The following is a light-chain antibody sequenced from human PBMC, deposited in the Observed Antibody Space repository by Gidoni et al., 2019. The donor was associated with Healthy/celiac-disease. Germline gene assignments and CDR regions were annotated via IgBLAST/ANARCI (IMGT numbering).Light chain of an antibody. J-gene: IGLJ2*01. V-gene: IGLV2-14*03. CDR1: SSDVGGYNY. CDR3: SSYTSSSTPV. CDR2: DVS. Sequence: HSALTQPASVSGSPGQSITISCTGTSSDVGGYNYVSWYQQHPGKAPKLMIYDVSNRPSGVSNRFSGSKSGNTASLTITELQAEDEADYYGSSYTSSSTPVFGGGTKLTVL.